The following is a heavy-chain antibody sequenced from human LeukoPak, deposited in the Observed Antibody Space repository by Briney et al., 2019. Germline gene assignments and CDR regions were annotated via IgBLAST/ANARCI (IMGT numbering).Heavy chain of an antibody. CDR2: IYHSGNT. D-gene: IGHD6-13*01. J-gene: IGHJ5*02. CDR3: ARVQQNNWFDP. Sequence: PSETLSLTCSVSGYSISSGYSWGCLRQPPGRKLEGIRSIYHSGNTYYNPSLKSRVTISIDTSKNQFSLKLSSVTAADTAVYYCARVQQNNWFDPWGQGTRVTVSS. CDR1: GYSISSGYS. V-gene: IGHV4-38-2*02.